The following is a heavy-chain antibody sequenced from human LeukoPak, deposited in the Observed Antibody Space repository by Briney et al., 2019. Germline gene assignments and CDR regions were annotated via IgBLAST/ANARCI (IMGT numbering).Heavy chain of an antibody. J-gene: IGHJ5*01. V-gene: IGHV3-43*02. CDR1: GFTFDGYT. Sequence: GGSLRLSCAASGFTFDGYTMHWVRQAPGKGLEWVSLISGDGETIYYAGSVKGRFTISRDNSKNSLFLQMNSLRKEDTAIYYCAKDFLFCGVDCYFCPDSWGQGTLVTVSS. D-gene: IGHD2-21*02. CDR2: ISGDGETI. CDR3: AKDFLFCGVDCYFCPDS.